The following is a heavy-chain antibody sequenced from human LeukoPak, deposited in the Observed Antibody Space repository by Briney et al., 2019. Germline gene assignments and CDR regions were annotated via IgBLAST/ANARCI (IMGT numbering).Heavy chain of an antibody. V-gene: IGHV3-30-3*01. CDR2: ISYDGSNK. D-gene: IGHD1-26*01. CDR1: GFTFSSYA. J-gene: IGHJ4*02. CDR3: ARDSYSGSYLYDY. Sequence: QAGGSLRLSCAASGFTFSSYAMHWVRQAPGKGLEWVAVISYDGSNKYYADSVKGRFTISRDNSKNTLYLQMNSLRAEDTAVYYCARDSYSGSYLYDYWGQGTLVTVSS.